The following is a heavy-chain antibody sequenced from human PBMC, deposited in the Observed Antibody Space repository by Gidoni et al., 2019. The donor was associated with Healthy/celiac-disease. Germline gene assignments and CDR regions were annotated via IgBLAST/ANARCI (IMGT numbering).Heavy chain of an antibody. CDR3: AKDRNDCSSTSCYASYFDY. Sequence: EVQLLESGGGLVQPGGSLSLSCAASGFTFSSYALSWVRQAPGKGLEWVSAISGSGGSTYYADSVKGRFTISRDNSKNTLYLQMNSLRAEDTAVYYCAKDRNDCSSTSCYASYFDYWGQGTLVTVSS. CDR2: ISGSGGST. V-gene: IGHV3-23*01. CDR1: GFTFSSYA. D-gene: IGHD2-2*01. J-gene: IGHJ4*02.